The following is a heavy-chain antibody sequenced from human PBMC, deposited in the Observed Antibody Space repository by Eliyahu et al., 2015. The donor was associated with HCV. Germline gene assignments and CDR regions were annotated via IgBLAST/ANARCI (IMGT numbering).Heavy chain of an antibody. V-gene: IGHV4-39*07. CDR1: GGXISSSSYH. J-gene: IGHJ6*02. Sequence: QLQLQESGPGLVKPSETLSLTCTVSGGXISSSSYHWGWIRQPPGEGLEWIASIHYSGTTLYNPSLKSRVTISIDTSKNQFSLKLNSVTAADTAIYYCASSVATSPTGYYGMDVWGQGTTVTVSS. CDR3: ASSVATSPTGYYGMDV. CDR2: IHYSGTT. D-gene: IGHD2-15*01.